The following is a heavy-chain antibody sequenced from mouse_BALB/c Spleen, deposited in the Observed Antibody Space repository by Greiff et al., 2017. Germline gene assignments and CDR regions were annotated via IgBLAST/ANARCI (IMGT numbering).Heavy chain of an antibody. CDR2: IRNKANGYTT. Sequence: EVQGVESGGGLVQPGGSLRLSCATSGFTFTDYYMSWVRQPPGKALEWLGFIRNKANGYTTEYSASVKGRFTISRDNSQSILYLQMNTLRAEDSATYYCARWESYYYGSSYYAMDYWGQGTSVTVSS. D-gene: IGHD1-1*01. J-gene: IGHJ4*01. CDR3: ARWESYYYGSSYYAMDY. V-gene: IGHV7-3*02. CDR1: GFTFTDYY.